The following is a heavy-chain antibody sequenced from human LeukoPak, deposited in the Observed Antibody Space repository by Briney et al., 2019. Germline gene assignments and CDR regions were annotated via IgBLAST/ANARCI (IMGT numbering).Heavy chain of an antibody. D-gene: IGHD3-16*01. J-gene: IGHJ3*02. CDR1: GFTFDDYA. V-gene: IGHV3-9*01. Sequence: PGGSLRLSCAASGFTFDDYAMHWVRQAPGKGLEWVSGISWNSGSIGYADSVKGRFTISRDNAKNSLYLQMNSLRAEDTALYYCAKDTHPLGDAFDIWGQGTMVTVSS. CDR2: ISWNSGSI. CDR3: AKDTHPLGDAFDI.